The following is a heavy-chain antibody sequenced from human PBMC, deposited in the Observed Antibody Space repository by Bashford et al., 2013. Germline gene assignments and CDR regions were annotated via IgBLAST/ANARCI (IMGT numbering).Heavy chain of an antibody. V-gene: IGHV3-23*01. D-gene: IGHD4-17*01. CDR2: IIGNGAGR. J-gene: IGHJ4*02. Sequence: VRQAPGKGLEWVSAIIGNGAGRYYADSVRGRFTISRDNSKNTLYLQMNSLRGEDTAVYYCAKDRDSGDSWYYFDNWGQGTLVTVSS. CDR3: AKDRDSGDSWYYFDN.